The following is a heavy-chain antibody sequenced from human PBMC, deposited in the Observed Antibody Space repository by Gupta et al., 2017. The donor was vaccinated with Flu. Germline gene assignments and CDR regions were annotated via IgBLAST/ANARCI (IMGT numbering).Heavy chain of an antibody. CDR3: ARRLCSAATCYFSFDL. V-gene: IGHV3-21*01. D-gene: IGHD2-2*01. CDR1: GFTCGAYT. J-gene: IGHJ3*01. CDR2: SSSSSDYI. Sequence: EVQMVESGGGRCKTGGSLHIACAASGFTCGAYTMNWVRKDRGRGLEWLLSSSSSSDYIHYASSTNGRFTTSRDNARKSVHLQMNSLRAEDTAVYYCARRLCSAATCYFSFDLWGQGTMVTVSS.